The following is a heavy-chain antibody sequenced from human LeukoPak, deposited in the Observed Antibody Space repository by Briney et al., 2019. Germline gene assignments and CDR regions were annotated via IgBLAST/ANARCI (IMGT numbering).Heavy chain of an antibody. CDR3: ATEDYYDSSGYYFDY. D-gene: IGHD3-22*01. Sequence: GGSLRHSCAASGFTFSSYWMSWVRQAPGKGLEWVANIKQDGSEKYYVDSVKGRFTISRDNAKNSLYLQMNSLRAEDTAVYYCATEDYYDSSGYYFDYWGQGTLVTVSS. V-gene: IGHV3-7*01. CDR2: IKQDGSEK. CDR1: GFTFSSYW. J-gene: IGHJ4*02.